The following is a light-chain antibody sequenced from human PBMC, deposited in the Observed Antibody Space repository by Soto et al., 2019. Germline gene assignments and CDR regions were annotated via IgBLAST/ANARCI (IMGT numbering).Light chain of an antibody. CDR1: SNDVGGYNY. CDR3: SSYAKNRNFV. Sequence: QSVLTQPPSESGFPGQSVTISCTGTSNDVGGYNYVSWYQQHPGKAPKLLIYEVYKRPSGVPDRFSGSKSGNAASLTVSGLQADDEADYYCSSYAKNRNFVFGTGTKLTVL. CDR2: EVY. V-gene: IGLV2-8*01. J-gene: IGLJ1*01.